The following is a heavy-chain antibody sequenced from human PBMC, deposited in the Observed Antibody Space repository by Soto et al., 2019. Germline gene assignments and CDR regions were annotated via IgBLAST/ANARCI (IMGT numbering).Heavy chain of an antibody. CDR3: ARTSTAGKYYSEIDV. CDR1: GYSFTSYW. J-gene: IGHJ6*02. CDR2: IYPGDSDT. D-gene: IGHD6-13*01. Sequence: PGESLKISCKGSGYSFTSYWIGWVRQMPGKGLEWMGIIYPGDSDTRYSPSFQGQVTISADKSISTAYLQWSSLKASDTAMYYCARTSTAGKYYSEIDVRGQGTAVPVS. V-gene: IGHV5-51*01.